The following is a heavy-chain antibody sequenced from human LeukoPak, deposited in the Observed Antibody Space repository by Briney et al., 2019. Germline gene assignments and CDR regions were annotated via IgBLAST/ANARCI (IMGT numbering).Heavy chain of an antibody. V-gene: IGHV3-53*01. CDR1: GFTVSSNY. Sequence: QSGGSLRLSCAASGFTVSSNYMSWVRQAPGKGLEWVSVIYSGGSTYYADSVKGRFTISRDNSKNTLYLQMNSLRAEDTAVYYCAKGSAAAGKDWFDPWGQGTLVTVSS. CDR3: AKGSAAAGKDWFDP. J-gene: IGHJ5*02. CDR2: IYSGGST. D-gene: IGHD6-13*01.